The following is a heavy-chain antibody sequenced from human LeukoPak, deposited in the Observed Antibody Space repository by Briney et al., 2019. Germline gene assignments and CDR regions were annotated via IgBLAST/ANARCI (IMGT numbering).Heavy chain of an antibody. CDR1: GFTFSSYA. CDR3: ARAGTNL. CDR2: ISYDGSNK. V-gene: IGHV3-30-3*01. D-gene: IGHD1-1*01. Sequence: GGSLRLPCAASGFTFSSYAMHWVRQAPGKGLEWVAVISYDGSNKYYADSVKGRFTISRDNSKNTLYLQMNSLRAEDTAVYYCARAGTNLWGQGTLVTVSS. J-gene: IGHJ4*02.